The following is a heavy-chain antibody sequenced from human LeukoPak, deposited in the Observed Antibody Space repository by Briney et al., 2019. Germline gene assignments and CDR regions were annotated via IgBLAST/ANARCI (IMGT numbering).Heavy chain of an antibody. CDR2: IKHDGSEK. V-gene: IGHV3-7*04. CDR3: ARITGIEAVGDY. D-gene: IGHD6-13*01. CDR1: GFTFSTYW. Sequence: PRGSLRLSCAASGFTFSTYWMSWVRQAPGRGLEWVANIKHDGSEKFYVDSVRGRFTISRDNAKNSLYLQLNSLRAEDTALYYCARITGIEAVGDYWGQGTLVTVSS. J-gene: IGHJ4*02.